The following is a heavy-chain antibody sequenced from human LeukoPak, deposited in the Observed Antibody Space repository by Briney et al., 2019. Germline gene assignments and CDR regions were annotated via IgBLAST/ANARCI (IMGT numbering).Heavy chain of an antibody. Sequence: SQTLSLTCAISGDSVSSNRAAWNWIRQSPSRGLEWLGRTYYRSKWYNNYAVSVKSRITINPDTSKNQFSLQLNSVTPEDTAVYYCARGLRFLEWLLFDYWGQGTLVTVSS. CDR2: TYYRSKWYN. V-gene: IGHV6-1*01. D-gene: IGHD3-3*01. CDR1: GDSVSSNRAA. CDR3: ARGLRFLEWLLFDY. J-gene: IGHJ4*02.